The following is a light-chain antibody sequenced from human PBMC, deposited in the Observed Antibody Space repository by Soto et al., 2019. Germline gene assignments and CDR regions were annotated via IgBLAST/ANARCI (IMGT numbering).Light chain of an antibody. CDR2: GTS. CDR1: QSVASTY. J-gene: IGKJ4*01. Sequence: EIVLTQSPDTLSLSPGERATLSCMASQSVASTYLGWYQQKPGQAPRLLIYGTSSRATGIPDRFSGSGSGTDFTLTIRRLEPEDLAVYYCQQYGSSPLTFGGGTKVQIK. V-gene: IGKV3-20*01. CDR3: QQYGSSPLT.